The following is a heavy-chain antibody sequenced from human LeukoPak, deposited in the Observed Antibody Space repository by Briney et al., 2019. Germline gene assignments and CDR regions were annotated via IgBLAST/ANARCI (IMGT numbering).Heavy chain of an antibody. J-gene: IGHJ4*02. V-gene: IGHV1-18*01. Sequence: AASVKVSCKASGYTFTSYGISWVRQAPGQGLEWMGWISAYNGNTSYAQKLQGRVTMTTDTSTSTAYMELRSLRSDDTAVYYCARAELEGYYGSGSYLNCWGQGTLVTVSS. CDR3: ARAELEGYYGSGSYLNC. CDR1: GYTFTSYG. D-gene: IGHD3-10*01. CDR2: ISAYNGNT.